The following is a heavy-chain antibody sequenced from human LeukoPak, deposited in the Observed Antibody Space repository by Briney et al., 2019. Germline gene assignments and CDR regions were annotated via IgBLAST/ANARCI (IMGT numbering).Heavy chain of an antibody. V-gene: IGHV4-39*01. CDR1: GGSISSSSYY. CDR2: IYYSGST. Sequence: SETLSLTCTVSGGSISSSSYYWGWIRQPPGKGLEWIGSIYYSGSTYYNPSLKSRVTISVDTSKNQFSLKLSSVTAADTAVYYCARHSTPMVYMDVWGKGTTVTVSS. D-gene: IGHD2/OR15-2a*01. CDR3: ARHSTPMVYMDV. J-gene: IGHJ6*03.